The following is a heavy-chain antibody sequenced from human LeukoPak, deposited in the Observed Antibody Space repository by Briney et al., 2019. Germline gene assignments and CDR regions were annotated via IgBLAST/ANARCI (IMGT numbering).Heavy chain of an antibody. V-gene: IGHV3-9*03. CDR1: GFTFDDYA. CDR3: PKSLMGIAAGSAFDY. J-gene: IGHJ4*02. Sequence: GGSLRLSCAASGFTFDDYAMHWVRQAPGKGLVWVSGISWNSGSIVYADSVKGRFTISRDNAKNSLYLQMNSLRAEDMALYYCPKSLMGIAAGSAFDYWGQATLVTLSS. CDR2: ISWNSGSI. D-gene: IGHD6-13*01.